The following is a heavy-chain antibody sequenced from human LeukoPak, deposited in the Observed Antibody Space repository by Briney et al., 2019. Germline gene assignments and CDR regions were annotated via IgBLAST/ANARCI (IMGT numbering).Heavy chain of an antibody. D-gene: IGHD2-15*01. Sequence: PSETLSLTCTVSGGSISSYYWSWLRQPAGKGLEWIGRIYTSGSNNYNPSLKSRVTMSVDTSKNQFSLKLSSVTAADTAVYYCAREHIVVVVAATQWFDPWGQGTLVTVSS. CDR3: AREHIVVVVAATQWFDP. CDR2: IYTSGSN. V-gene: IGHV4-4*07. J-gene: IGHJ5*02. CDR1: GGSISSYY.